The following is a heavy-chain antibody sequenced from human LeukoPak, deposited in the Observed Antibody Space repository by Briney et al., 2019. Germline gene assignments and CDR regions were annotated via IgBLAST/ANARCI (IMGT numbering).Heavy chain of an antibody. CDR3: ARSKNSWYGMGFDH. V-gene: IGHV1-8*02. Sequence: ASVKVSCKASGYTFTSHDINWVRQATGQGLECMGWVNPNKDNTVSAQKFQGRVTMTWNTSISTVYMELSSLRSDDTAVYYCARSKNSWYGMGFDHWGQGTLVTVSS. J-gene: IGHJ4*02. D-gene: IGHD6-13*01. CDR1: GYTFTSHD. CDR2: VNPNKDNT.